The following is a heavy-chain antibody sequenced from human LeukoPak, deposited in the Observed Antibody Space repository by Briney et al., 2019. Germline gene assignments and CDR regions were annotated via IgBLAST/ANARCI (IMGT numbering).Heavy chain of an antibody. J-gene: IGHJ3*02. V-gene: IGHV4-59*08. CDR3: ARRADHVRGYTETFDI. D-gene: IGHD3-16*02. CDR2: IYYSGST. Sequence: SETLSLTCTVSGGSITSYYWSWIRQPPGKGLEWIGYIYYSGSTNYNPSLKSRVTISVDTSKNQFSLKLSSVTAADTAVYYCARRADHVRGYTETFDIWGQGTMVTVSS. CDR1: GGSITSYY.